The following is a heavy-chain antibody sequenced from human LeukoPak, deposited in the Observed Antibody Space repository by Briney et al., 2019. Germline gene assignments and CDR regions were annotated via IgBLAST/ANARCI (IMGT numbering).Heavy chain of an antibody. J-gene: IGHJ4*02. CDR3: ARDVTHCGGDCYSGDY. V-gene: IGHV3-21*01. D-gene: IGHD2-21*02. CDR1: GFTFSSYT. Sequence: PGGSLRLSCAASGFTFSSYTMNWVRQAPGKGLEWVSSISSSSSYINYADSVKGRFTISRANAKNSLYLQMNSLRAEDTAVSYCARDVTHCGGDCYSGDYWGQGTLVTVSS. CDR2: ISSSSSYI.